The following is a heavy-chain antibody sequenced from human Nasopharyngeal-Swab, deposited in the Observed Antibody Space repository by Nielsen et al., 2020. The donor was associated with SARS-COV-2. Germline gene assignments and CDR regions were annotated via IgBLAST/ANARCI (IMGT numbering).Heavy chain of an antibody. V-gene: IGHV1-8*01. D-gene: IGHD3-3*01. CDR1: GYTFTSYD. CDR3: ARTSYDFWSGYWADYYYMDV. Sequence: ASVKVSCKASGYTFTSYDINWVRQATGQGLEWMGWMNPNSGNTGYAQKLQGRVTMTTDTSTSTAYMELRSLRSDDTAVYYCARTSYDFWSGYWADYYYMDVWGKGTTVTVSS. CDR2: MNPNSGNT. J-gene: IGHJ6*03.